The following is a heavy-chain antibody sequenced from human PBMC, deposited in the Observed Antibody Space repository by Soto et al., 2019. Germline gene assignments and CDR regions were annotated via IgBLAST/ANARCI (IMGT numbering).Heavy chain of an antibody. V-gene: IGHV5-51*01. D-gene: IGHD3-10*01. CDR2: IYPSDFDT. Sequence: SLKISFKGSVYSFFNYSLALVRQMPGKGLEWMGIIYPSDFDTRYSPSFQGQVTISADKSISTAYLQWSSLRASDTAMYYCARLGSGLDVWGQGTTVTVSS. J-gene: IGHJ6*02. CDR3: ARLGSGLDV. CDR1: VYSFFNYS.